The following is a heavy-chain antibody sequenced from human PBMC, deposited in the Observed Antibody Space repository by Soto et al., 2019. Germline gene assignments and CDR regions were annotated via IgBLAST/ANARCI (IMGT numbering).Heavy chain of an antibody. CDR2: INPNSGGT. CDR1: GYTFTGYY. Sequence: ASVKVSCKASGYTFTGYYMHWVRQAPGQGLEWMGWINPNSGGTNYAQKFQGRVTMTRDTSISTAYMELSRLRSDDTAVYYCARGGYSYGYYYYGMDVWGQGPRSPSP. V-gene: IGHV1-2*02. D-gene: IGHD5-18*01. J-gene: IGHJ6*02. CDR3: ARGGYSYGYYYYGMDV.